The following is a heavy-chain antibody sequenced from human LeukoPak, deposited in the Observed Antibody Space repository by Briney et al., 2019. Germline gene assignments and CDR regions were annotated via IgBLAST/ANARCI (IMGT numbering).Heavy chain of an antibody. J-gene: IGHJ4*02. Sequence: GGSLRLSCAASGFTFSSYGMHWVRQAPGKGLEWVAVIWYDGSNKYYADSVKGQFTISRDNSKNTLYLQMNSLRAEDTAVYYCASLGTGSGSYSSDYWGQGTLVTASS. CDR2: IWYDGSNK. CDR1: GFTFSSYG. V-gene: IGHV3-33*01. D-gene: IGHD3-10*01. CDR3: ASLGTGSGSYSSDY.